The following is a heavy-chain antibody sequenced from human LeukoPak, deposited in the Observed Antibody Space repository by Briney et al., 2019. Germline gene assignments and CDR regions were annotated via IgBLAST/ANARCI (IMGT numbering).Heavy chain of an antibody. Sequence: SETLSLTCTVSGGSISIISSSTYYWPWIRPAPGKGLEWIGSLYYGENSHYNPSLKSRATLSVDTSNNQFSLKLTSMTAADAAVYFCARQLPTAAADTRGYFDYWGQGTVVTVSS. CDR1: GGSISIISSSTYY. V-gene: IGHV4-39*01. J-gene: IGHJ4*02. D-gene: IGHD6-25*01. CDR3: ARQLPTAAADTRGYFDY. CDR2: LYYGENS.